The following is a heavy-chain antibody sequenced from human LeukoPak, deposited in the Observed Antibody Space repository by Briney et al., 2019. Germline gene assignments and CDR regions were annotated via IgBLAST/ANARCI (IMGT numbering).Heavy chain of an antibody. D-gene: IGHD1-26*01. J-gene: IGHJ4*02. Sequence: GGSLRLSCAASGFTFSDHYMEWVRQAPGKGLEWVARIGNKATSYTTEYAASVKGRFTISRDESQNSLYLEMTSLNTEDTAMYYCARGPPYSGSDRPFDYWGQGTLVTVSS. V-gene: IGHV3-72*01. CDR3: ARGPPYSGSDRPFDY. CDR2: IGNKATSYTT. CDR1: GFTFSDHY.